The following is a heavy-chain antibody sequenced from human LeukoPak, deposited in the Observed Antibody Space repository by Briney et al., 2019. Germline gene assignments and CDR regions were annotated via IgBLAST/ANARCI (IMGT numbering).Heavy chain of an antibody. Sequence: ASVKVSCKASGGTFSSYAISWVRQAPGKGLEWMGGFDPEDGETIYAQKFQGRVTMTEDTSTDTAYMELSSLRSEDTAVYYCATVPSQYYDSSGYYLLEKEEFDYWGQGTLVTVSS. CDR1: GGTFSSYA. CDR3: ATVPSQYYDSSGYYLLEKEEFDY. J-gene: IGHJ4*02. D-gene: IGHD3-22*01. CDR2: FDPEDGET. V-gene: IGHV1-24*01.